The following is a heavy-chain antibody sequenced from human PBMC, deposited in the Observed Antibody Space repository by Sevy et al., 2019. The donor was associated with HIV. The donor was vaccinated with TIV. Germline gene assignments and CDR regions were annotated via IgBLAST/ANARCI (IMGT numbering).Heavy chain of an antibody. CDR3: ARDLVSSGWMGDYAYDV. J-gene: IGHJ3*01. Sequence: SETLSLTCTVSGDSVAGGSISSGTYYWSWIRQPAGKGLESIGSISTTGSINYNPSLKSRLTMSVDTSKNQFSLKLSSVTAADTAVYYCARDLVSSGWMGDYAYDVWGQGTMVTVSS. D-gene: IGHD6-19*01. CDR2: ISTTGSI. V-gene: IGHV4-61*02. CDR1: GDSVAGGSISSGTYY.